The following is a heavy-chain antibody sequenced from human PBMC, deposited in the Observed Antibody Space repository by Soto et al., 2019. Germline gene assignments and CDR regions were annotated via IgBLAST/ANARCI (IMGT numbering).Heavy chain of an antibody. CDR3: AREWWAHTGKFFFDH. V-gene: IGHV3-49*03. D-gene: IGHD2-15*01. Sequence: DVQVAESGGGLVQPGRSLRLSCTGSGFTFGDYTVSWFRQAPGKGLEWLGFIKSKAYGETIQTAASVKGRFSISRDDFRGIAYLQMNSLKTEDTAVYYCAREWWAHTGKFFFDHWGQGTLVTVSS. CDR2: IKSKAYGETI. J-gene: IGHJ4*02. CDR1: GFTFGDYT.